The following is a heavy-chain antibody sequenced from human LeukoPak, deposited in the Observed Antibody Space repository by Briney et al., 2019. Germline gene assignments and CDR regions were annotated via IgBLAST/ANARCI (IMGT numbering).Heavy chain of an antibody. V-gene: IGHV1-2*02. CDR1: GYTFTGYY. CDR2: INPNSGGT. D-gene: IGHD1-26*01. J-gene: IGHJ3*02. CDR3: ARAESGSYQGALDI. Sequence: ASVKVSCKPSGYTFTGYYMHWVRQAPGQGLEWMGWINPNSGGTSYAQKFQGRVTMTRDTSIGTAYMELSSLKSDDTAVYYCARAESGSYQGALDIWGQGTMVTVSS.